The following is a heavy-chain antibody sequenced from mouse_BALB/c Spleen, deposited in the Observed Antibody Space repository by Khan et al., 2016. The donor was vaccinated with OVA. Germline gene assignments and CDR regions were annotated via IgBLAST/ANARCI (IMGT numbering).Heavy chain of an antibody. V-gene: IGHV14-1*02. CDR3: TRDGYSPWFAY. J-gene: IGHJ3*01. CDR2: IHPENGNT. D-gene: IGHD2-3*01. Sequence: VQLKQSGAELVRPGALVKLSCKASGFNIKDYYMHWVKQRPEQGLVWIGRIHPENGNTIYDPKFQGKASITSDTSSNTAYLQLSSLTSEDSAVYYCTRDGYSPWFAYWDQGTLVTVSA. CDR1: GFNIKDYY.